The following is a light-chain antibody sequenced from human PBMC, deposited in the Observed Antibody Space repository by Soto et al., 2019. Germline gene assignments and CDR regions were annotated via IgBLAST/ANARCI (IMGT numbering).Light chain of an antibody. CDR2: DAS. CDR3: QQRSNWPPTRT. V-gene: IGKV3-11*01. Sequence: EIVLTQSPATLSLSPGERATLSCRASQSVGSYLAWYQHKPGQPPRLLIYDASNRATGIPARFSGSGSGTDFTLTISSLEPEDFAVYYCQQRSNWPPTRTFGQGTKVEIK. CDR1: QSVGSY. J-gene: IGKJ1*01.